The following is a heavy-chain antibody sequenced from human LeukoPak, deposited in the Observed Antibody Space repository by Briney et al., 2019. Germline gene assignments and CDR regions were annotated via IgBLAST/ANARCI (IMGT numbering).Heavy chain of an antibody. D-gene: IGHD4-17*01. J-gene: IGHJ4*02. Sequence: PSETLSLTCAVYGGSFSGYYWSWIRQPPGKGLEWIGEINHSGSTNYNPSLKRRVTISVDTSKNQFSLKLSCVTAADTPVYYCAATVGYGDYIHWGQGTLVTVSS. CDR2: INHSGST. CDR1: GGSFSGYY. CDR3: AATVGYGDYIH. V-gene: IGHV4-34*01.